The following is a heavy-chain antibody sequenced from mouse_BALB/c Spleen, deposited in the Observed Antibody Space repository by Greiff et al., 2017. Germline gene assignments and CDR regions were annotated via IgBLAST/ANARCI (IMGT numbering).Heavy chain of an antibody. D-gene: IGHD4-1*02. V-gene: IGHV1S26*01. CDR1: GYTFTSYT. CDR2: INPSSGYT. J-gene: IGHJ2*01. CDR3: ARGSNWGGYFDY. Sequence: QVQLQQPGSELVRPGASVKMSCKASGYTFTSYTMHWVKQRPGQGLEWIGYINPSSGYTNYNQKFKDKATLTADKSSSTAYMQLSSLTSEDSAVYYCARGSNWGGYFDYWGQGTTLTVSS.